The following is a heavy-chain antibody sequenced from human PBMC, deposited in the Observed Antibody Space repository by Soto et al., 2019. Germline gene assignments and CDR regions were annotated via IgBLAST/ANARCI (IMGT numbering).Heavy chain of an antibody. CDR1: GGTFDSNA. D-gene: IGHD2-2*01. CDR2: IIPIFGTI. Sequence: QVQLVQSGTEVRKPGSSVKVSCKASGGTFDSNAISWVRLAPGQGLEWMGGIIPIFGTINNAKKSQDRVTITADESANIVYMELSSLRSEDTAIYYCAREGLTFGPGAVGGAFDIWGQGTLVTVSS. J-gene: IGHJ3*02. CDR3: AREGLTFGPGAVGGAFDI. V-gene: IGHV1-69*12.